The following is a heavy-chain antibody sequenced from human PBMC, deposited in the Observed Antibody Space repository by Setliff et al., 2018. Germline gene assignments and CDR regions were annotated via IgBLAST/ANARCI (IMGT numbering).Heavy chain of an antibody. J-gene: IGHJ5*02. Sequence: LSLTCTVSGGSISGFAWNWIRQFPGKRLEWIGEISSSGGTLYTPSLRSRVSMSVDTSKNQFSLKLSSVTAADTAVYYCARTSGSGSSLLPNFSDPWGQGTLVTVSS. CDR3: ARTSGSGSSLLPNFSDP. CDR2: ISSSGGT. CDR1: GGSISGFA. V-gene: IGHV4-4*09. D-gene: IGHD3-10*01.